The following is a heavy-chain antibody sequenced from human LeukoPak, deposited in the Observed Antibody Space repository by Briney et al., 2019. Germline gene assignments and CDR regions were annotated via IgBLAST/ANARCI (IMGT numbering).Heavy chain of an antibody. D-gene: IGHD6-19*01. Sequence: GGSLRLSCAASGFTFSSYAMHWVRQAPGKGLEWVAVISYDGSNKYYADSVKGRFTISRDNSKNTLYLQMNSLRAEDTAVYYCARATYSSGWYGFDYWGQGTLVTVSS. CDR2: ISYDGSNK. V-gene: IGHV3-30*04. CDR3: ARATYSSGWYGFDY. CDR1: GFTFSSYA. J-gene: IGHJ4*02.